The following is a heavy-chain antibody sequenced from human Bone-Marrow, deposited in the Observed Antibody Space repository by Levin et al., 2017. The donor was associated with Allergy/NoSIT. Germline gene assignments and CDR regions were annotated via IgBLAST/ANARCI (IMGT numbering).Heavy chain of an antibody. J-gene: IGHJ5*02. CDR2: INPNIKIP. V-gene: IGHV7-4-1*02. D-gene: IGHD4-11*01. Sequence: ASVKVSCKASGYTFTSYTMNWVRQAPGQGLEWMGWINPNIKIPTYAQGFTGRFVFSVDTSVSTAYLEITSLRAEDTAVYYCAKGSDYSNHGATDTWGQGTLVAVSS. CDR3: AKGSDYSNHGATDT. CDR1: GYTFTSYT.